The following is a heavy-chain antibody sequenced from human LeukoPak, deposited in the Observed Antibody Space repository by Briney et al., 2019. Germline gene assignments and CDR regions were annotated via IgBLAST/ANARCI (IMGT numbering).Heavy chain of an antibody. V-gene: IGHV1-69*01. J-gene: IGHJ4*02. CDR1: GGTFSSYA. Sequence: GSSVKVSCKASGGTFSSYAISWVRQAPGQGLEWMGGIIPIFGTANCAQKFQGRVTITADEFTSPAYMELSSLRSEDTAVYYCARGSLVGNDFWSGYYQDPPYYFDYWGQGTLVTVSS. CDR3: ARGSLVGNDFWSGYYQDPPYYFDY. CDR2: IIPIFGTA. D-gene: IGHD3-3*01.